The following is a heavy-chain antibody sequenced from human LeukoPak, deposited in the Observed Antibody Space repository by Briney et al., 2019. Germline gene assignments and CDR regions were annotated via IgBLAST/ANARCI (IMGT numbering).Heavy chain of an antibody. CDR1: GFIFSNFG. CDR3: ARDHHRPGSYFEY. CDR2: IRHDGSNK. Sequence: GGSLRLSCAASGFIFSNFGIHWVRQAPGKGLQWVAFIRHDGSNKYFVDSVKGRFTISRDNSKNTLYLQMNSLRIDDTAMYYCARDHHRPGSYFEYWGQGLLVSVSS. J-gene: IGHJ4*02. D-gene: IGHD3-10*01. V-gene: IGHV3-30*02.